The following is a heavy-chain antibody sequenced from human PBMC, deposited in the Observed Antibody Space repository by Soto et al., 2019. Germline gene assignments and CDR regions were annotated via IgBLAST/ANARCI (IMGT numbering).Heavy chain of an antibody. CDR1: GGTFRSYA. V-gene: IGHV1-69*06. D-gene: IGHD1-26*01. CDR3: ARDVVGARDINYYYYGMDV. J-gene: IGHJ6*02. Sequence: SVKVSCKASGGTFRSYAISWVRQAPGQGLEWMGGIIPIFGTANYAQKFQGRVTITADKSTSTAYMELSSLRSEDTAVYYCARDVVGARDINYYYYGMDVWGQGPTVTVSS. CDR2: IIPIFGTA.